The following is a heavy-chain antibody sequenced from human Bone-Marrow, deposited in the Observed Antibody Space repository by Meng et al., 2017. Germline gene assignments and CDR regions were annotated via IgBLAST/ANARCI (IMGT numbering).Heavy chain of an antibody. CDR1: GYTFTSYY. CDR3: ARDHSRTRGWFDP. Sequence: ASVKVSCKASGYTFTSYYMHWVRQAPGQGLEWMGIINPSGGSTSYAQKFQGRVTMTRDTSTSTVYMELSSLRSEDTAVYCCARDHSRTRGWFDPWGQGTLVTVSS. J-gene: IGHJ5*02. CDR2: INPSGGST. D-gene: IGHD6-13*01. V-gene: IGHV1-46*01.